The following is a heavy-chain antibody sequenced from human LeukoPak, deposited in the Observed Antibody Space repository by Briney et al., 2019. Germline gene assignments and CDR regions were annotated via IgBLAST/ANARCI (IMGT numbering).Heavy chain of an antibody. V-gene: IGHV4-30-2*01. CDR3: ARVGVATLIRDAFDI. CDR1: GGSISSGGYY. CDR2: IYHSGST. Sequence: NPSETLSLTCTVSGGSISSGGYYWSWIRQPPGKGLEWIGYIYHSGSTYYNPSLKSRVTISVDRSKNQFSLKLSSVTAADTAVYYCARVGVATLIRDAFDIWGQGTMVTVSS. D-gene: IGHD5-12*01. J-gene: IGHJ3*02.